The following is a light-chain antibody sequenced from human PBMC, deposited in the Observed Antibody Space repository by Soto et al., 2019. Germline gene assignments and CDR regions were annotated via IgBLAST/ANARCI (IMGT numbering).Light chain of an antibody. V-gene: IGLV2-14*01. J-gene: IGLJ2*01. CDR2: EVS. Sequence: QSALTQPASVSGSPGQSITISCTGTSSDVGTYNYVSWYQHHPGKAPKLLIYEVSNRPSGVSNRFSGSKSGNTASLTISGLQAEYEAEYYCSSYTSDSTLVFGGGTKLTVL. CDR3: SSYTSDSTLV. CDR1: SSDVGTYNY.